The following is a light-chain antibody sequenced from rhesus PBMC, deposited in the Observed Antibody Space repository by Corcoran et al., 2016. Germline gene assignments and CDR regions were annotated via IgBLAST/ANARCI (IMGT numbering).Light chain of an antibody. Sequence: DIVMTQSPVTLSLSPGQRATLSCRASQSVRSNLAWYHQKPDQPPRLVIFDAFNRATGIPYRFNGSGSGTDFPLTVNALETEDAGIYYCQQYLDWNAFGPGTKLDIK. CDR2: DAF. J-gene: IGKJ3*01. CDR3: QQYLDWNA. CDR1: QSVRSN. V-gene: IGKV3-35*01.